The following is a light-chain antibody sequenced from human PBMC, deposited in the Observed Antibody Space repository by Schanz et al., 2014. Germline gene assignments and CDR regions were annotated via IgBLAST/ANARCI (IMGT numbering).Light chain of an antibody. V-gene: IGKV3-15*01. CDR2: GAS. J-gene: IGKJ1*01. Sequence: EIVLTQSPATLSLSPGERATLSCGASQNIHGNLLGWYQQKPGRAPRLLIYGASTRATGIPARFSGSGSGTEFTLTISSLQSEDFAVYYCQQRSNWSGTFGQGTNVEIK. CDR3: QQRSNWSGT. CDR1: QNIHGNL.